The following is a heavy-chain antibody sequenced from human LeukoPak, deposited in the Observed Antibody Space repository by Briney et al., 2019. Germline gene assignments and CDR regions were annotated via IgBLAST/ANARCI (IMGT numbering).Heavy chain of an antibody. J-gene: IGHJ4*02. V-gene: IGHV3-64D*09. CDR3: VRRLIAATGPCFDF. D-gene: IGHD6-13*01. CDR2: ITSNGGST. CDR1: GFTFSSYT. Sequence: PGGSLRLSCSASGFTFSSYTMHWVRQAPGRGLEFVSGITSNGGSTYYPDSVKGRFTISRDNSKNTLYLQMSSVRTEDTAVYYCVRRLIAATGPCFDFWGQGALVTVSS.